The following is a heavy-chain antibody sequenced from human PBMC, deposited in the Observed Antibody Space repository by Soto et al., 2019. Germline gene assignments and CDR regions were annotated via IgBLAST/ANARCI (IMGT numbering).Heavy chain of an antibody. D-gene: IGHD6-13*01. J-gene: IGHJ6*02. CDR1: GFTFSSYA. CDR2: ISYDGSNK. Sequence: GGSLRLSFVASGFTFSSYALHWVRQAPGKGLEWVAVISYDGSNKYYADSVKGRFTISRDKSKNTLFLQMNSLSTEDTAMYFCARGGAAGIGDYYYPMDVWGQGTTVTVSS. CDR3: ARGGAAGIGDYYYPMDV. V-gene: IGHV3-30-3*01.